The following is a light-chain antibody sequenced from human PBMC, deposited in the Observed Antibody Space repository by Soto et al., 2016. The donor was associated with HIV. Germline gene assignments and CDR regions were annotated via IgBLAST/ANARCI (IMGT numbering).Light chain of an antibody. V-gene: IGLV3-21*03. CDR3: QVWGSTSDPWV. J-gene: IGLJ3*02. Sequence: SYELTQPPSVSVAPGKTARITCGGNNIGSKSVSWYQQKPGQAPVLVVYDDSDRPSGIPERFSGSNSGNTATLTISRVEAGDEADYYCQVWGSTSDPWVFGGGTKLTVL. CDR2: DDS. CDR1: NIGSKS.